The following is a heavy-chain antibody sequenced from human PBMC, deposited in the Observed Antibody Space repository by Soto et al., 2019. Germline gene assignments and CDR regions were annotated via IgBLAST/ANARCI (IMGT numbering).Heavy chain of an antibody. CDR3: ARYRSTHYFGVAV. D-gene: IGHD1-26*01. Sequence: GQLQASRPGLVKLSETPSLTCTVSGDSISRYSWSWIRQPPGKGLEWIGYIYYSGITNYNPSIRCRVTSSVDTSRIQISLMLTCLTAADTAVYYCARYRSTHYFGVAVWGPASTVTVAS. J-gene: IGHJ6*02. CDR1: GDSISRYS. CDR2: IYYSGIT. V-gene: IGHV4-59*01.